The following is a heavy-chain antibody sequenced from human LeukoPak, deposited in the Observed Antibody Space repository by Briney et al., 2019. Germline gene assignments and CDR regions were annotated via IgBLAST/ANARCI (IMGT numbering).Heavy chain of an antibody. CDR3: ARYGYRPSYYFDY. D-gene: IGHD5-24*01. CDR2: IWYDGSNK. CDR1: GVTFRTYG. J-gene: IGHJ4*02. V-gene: IGHV3-33*01. Sequence: GGSLRLSCAASGVTFRTYGMHWVRQAPGQGLELVAVIWYDGSNKYYADSVKGRFTISRDNSKNTLYLQMNSLRAKDTAVYYCARYGYRPSYYFDYWGQGTLVTVSS.